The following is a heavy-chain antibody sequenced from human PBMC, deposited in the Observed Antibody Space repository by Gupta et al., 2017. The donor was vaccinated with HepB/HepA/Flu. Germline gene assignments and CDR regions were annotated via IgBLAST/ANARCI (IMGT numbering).Heavy chain of an antibody. CDR1: GFTVSSYW. CDR2: MNRDGSVI. D-gene: IGHD2/OR15-2a*01. CDR3: SRDTFGPYDY. V-gene: IGHV3-74*01. J-gene: IGHJ4*02. Sequence: EVQLAESGGGLVQPGGSLRLSCAAYGFTVSSYWMHWVRQAPGKGLVWVSRMNRDGSVINYADSVKGRFTISRDNTKNALYLQMNSLRAEDTAMYFCSRDTFGPYDYWGQGTLVTVSS.